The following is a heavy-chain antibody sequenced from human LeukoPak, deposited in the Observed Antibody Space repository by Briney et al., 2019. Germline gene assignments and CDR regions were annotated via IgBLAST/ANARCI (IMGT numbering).Heavy chain of an antibody. CDR2: FDPEDGET. D-gene: IGHD5-12*01. CDR1: GYTLTELS. Sequence: GASVKVSCKVSGYTLTELSMHWVRQAPGKGLEWMGGFDPEDGETIYAQKFQGRVTMTRNTSISTAYMELSSLRSEDTAVYYCARGRGSYYYYMDVWGKGTTVTVSS. CDR3: ARGRGSYYYYMDV. J-gene: IGHJ6*03. V-gene: IGHV1-24*01.